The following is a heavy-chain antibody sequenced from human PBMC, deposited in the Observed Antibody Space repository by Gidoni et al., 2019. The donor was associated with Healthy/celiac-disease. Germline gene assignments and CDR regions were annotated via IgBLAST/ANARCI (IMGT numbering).Heavy chain of an antibody. CDR1: GFTFSSYA. D-gene: IGHD2-2*01. CDR3: AKPPLVPAAIRGYSYYFDY. Sequence: EVQLLESGGGLVQPGGSLRLSCAASGFTFSSYAMSWVRQAPGKGLEWVSAISGSGGSTYYADSVKGRFTISRDNSKNTLYLQMNSLRAEDTAVYYCAKPPLVPAAIRGYSYYFDYWGQGTLVTVSS. CDR2: ISGSGGST. J-gene: IGHJ4*02. V-gene: IGHV3-23*01.